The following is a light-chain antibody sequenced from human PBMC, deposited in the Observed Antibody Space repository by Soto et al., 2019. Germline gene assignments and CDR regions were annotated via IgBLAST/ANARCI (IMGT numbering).Light chain of an antibody. CDR2: DAS. V-gene: IGKV1-5*01. Sequence: DIQMTQSPSTLSASVGDRVTITCRASQSISRWLAWHQQKPGKATRLLIYDASNLQRGVPSRFSGSGSGTEFTLTITSLQPEDFATYYCQQYNDYSGMFGQGTK. J-gene: IGKJ1*01. CDR1: QSISRW. CDR3: QQYNDYSGM.